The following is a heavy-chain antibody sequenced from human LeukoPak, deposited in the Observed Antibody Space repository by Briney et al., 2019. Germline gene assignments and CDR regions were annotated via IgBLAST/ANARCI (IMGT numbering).Heavy chain of an antibody. V-gene: IGHV4-30-2*01. CDR2: IYHSGST. Sequence: SETLSLTCTVSGGSISSGGYYWSWIRQPPGKGLEWIGYIYHSGSTYYNPSLKSRVTISVDRSKNQFSLKLSSVTAADTAVYYCARYRLDIADNWFDPWGQGTLVTVSS. J-gene: IGHJ5*02. CDR1: GGSISSGGYY. D-gene: IGHD6-13*01. CDR3: ARYRLDIADNWFDP.